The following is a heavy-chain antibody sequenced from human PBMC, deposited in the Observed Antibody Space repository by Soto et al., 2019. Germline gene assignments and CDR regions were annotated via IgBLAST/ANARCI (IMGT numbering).Heavy chain of an antibody. CDR3: ARTSRGGDFWSGEYNWFDP. CDR1: GGTFSSYT. V-gene: IGHV1-69*02. Sequence: GASVKVSCKASGGTFSSYTISWVRQAPGQGLEWMGRIIPILGIANYAQKFQGRVTITADKSTSTAYMELSSLRSEDTAVYYCARTSRGGDFWSGEYNWFDPWGQGTLVTVSS. D-gene: IGHD3-3*01. J-gene: IGHJ5*02. CDR2: IIPILGIA.